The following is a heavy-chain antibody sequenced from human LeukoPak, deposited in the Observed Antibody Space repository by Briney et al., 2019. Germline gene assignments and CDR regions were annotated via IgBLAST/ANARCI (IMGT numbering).Heavy chain of an antibody. CDR3: ARRRSGPDYFDY. CDR1: GDSISSGGYS. D-gene: IGHD2-15*01. V-gene: IGHV4-30-2*05. Sequence: PSETLSLTCVVSGDSISSGGYSWSWVRQPPGRGLEWIGYIYHSGSTYYNPSLKSRVTISVDTSKNQFSLKLSSVTAADTAVYYCARRRSGPDYFDYWGQGSLVTVSS. J-gene: IGHJ4*02. CDR2: IYHSGST.